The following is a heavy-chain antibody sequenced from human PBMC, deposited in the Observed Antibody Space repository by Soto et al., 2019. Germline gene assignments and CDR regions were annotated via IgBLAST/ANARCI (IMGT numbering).Heavy chain of an antibody. J-gene: IGHJ4*02. CDR3: ARKGRADPDY. CDR1: GFTFSSYG. V-gene: IGHV3-33*01. CDR2: IWYDGSNK. Sequence: QVQLVESGGGVVQPGRSLRLSCAASGFTFSSYGMHWVRQAPGKGLEWVAVIWYDGSNKYYADSVKGRFTISRDNSKHTLYLQMNSLRAEDTDVYYCARKGRADPDYWGQGTLVIVSA. D-gene: IGHD2-15*01.